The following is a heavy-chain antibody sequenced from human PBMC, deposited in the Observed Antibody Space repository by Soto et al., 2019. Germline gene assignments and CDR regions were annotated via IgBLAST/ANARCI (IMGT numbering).Heavy chain of an antibody. CDR1: GFTFSSYG. V-gene: IGHV3-33*01. J-gene: IGHJ4*02. Sequence: GGSLRLSCAASGFTFSSYGMHWVRQAPGKGLEWVAVIWYDGSNKYYADSVKGRFTISRDNSKNTLYLQMNSLRAEDTAVYYCARGVTMVRGVITLPDYWGQGTLVTVSS. CDR3: ARGVTMVRGVITLPDY. D-gene: IGHD3-10*01. CDR2: IWYDGSNK.